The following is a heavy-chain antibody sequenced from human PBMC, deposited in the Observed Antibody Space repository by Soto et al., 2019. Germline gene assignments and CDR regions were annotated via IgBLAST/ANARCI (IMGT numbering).Heavy chain of an antibody. CDR2: ISYDGSNK. V-gene: IGHV3-30*18. CDR3: AKRQGVVVIPDAFDI. CDR1: GFTFSSYG. D-gene: IGHD3-22*01. Sequence: GGSLRLSCAASGFTFSSYGMHWVRQAPGKGLEWVAVISYDGSNKYYADSVKGRFTISRDNSKNTLYLQMNSLRAEDTAVYYCAKRQGVVVIPDAFDIWGQGTMVTVSS. J-gene: IGHJ3*02.